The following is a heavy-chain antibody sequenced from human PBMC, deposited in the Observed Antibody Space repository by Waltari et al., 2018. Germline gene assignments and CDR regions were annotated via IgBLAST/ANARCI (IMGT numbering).Heavy chain of an antibody. J-gene: IGHJ4*02. V-gene: IGHV3-49*03. CDR2: IRSKAYGGTT. D-gene: IGHD5-12*01. Sequence: EVQLVESGGGLVQPGRSLRLSCTASGFTFGDYAMSWFRQDPGKGLEWVGFIRSKAYGGTTEYAASVKGRFTISRDDSKSIAYLQMNSLKTEDTAVYYCTRKLGGYSGYAGYFDYWGQGTLVTVSS. CDR1: GFTFGDYA. CDR3: TRKLGGYSGYAGYFDY.